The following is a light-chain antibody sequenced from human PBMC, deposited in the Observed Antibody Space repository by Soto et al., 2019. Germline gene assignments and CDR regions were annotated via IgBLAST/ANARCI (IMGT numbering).Light chain of an antibody. CDR1: QEINNR. V-gene: IGKV1-5*03. CDR2: KAY. CDR3: QQYNSYAWR. J-gene: IGKJ1*01. Sequence: DTTMNQSHSALAASVGDRVSITCLASQEINNRLAWYQQKPGKAPKVLIYKAYTSESGVPSRFSGSVSGTEFTLTIVSLQPDDFATYYCQQYNSYAWRCGEGTKVDI.